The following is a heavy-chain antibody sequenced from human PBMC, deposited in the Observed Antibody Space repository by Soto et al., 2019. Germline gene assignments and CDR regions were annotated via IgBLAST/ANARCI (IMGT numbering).Heavy chain of an antibody. V-gene: IGHV4-59*12. CDR3: ARVGYSNYLGANWLDP. J-gene: IGHJ5*02. D-gene: IGHD6-13*01. Sequence: SETLSLTCTVSGGSISSYYWSWIRQPPGKGLEWIGYIYYSGSTNYNPSLKSRVTISVDTSKNQFSLKLSSVTAADTAVYYGARVGYSNYLGANWLDPWGQGTLVTVS. CDR1: GGSISSYY. CDR2: IYYSGST.